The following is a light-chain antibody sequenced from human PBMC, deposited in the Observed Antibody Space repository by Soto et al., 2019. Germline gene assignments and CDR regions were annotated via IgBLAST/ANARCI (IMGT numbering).Light chain of an antibody. CDR3: LLDFRYFWA. CDR1: QTISSW. CDR2: DAS. J-gene: IGKJ1*01. Sequence: DIQMTQSPSTLSGSVVDRVTITCRASQTISSWLAWYQQKPGKAPKLLIYDASSLESGVPSRFSGSGSGTEFTLTISSLQPEDFATYYCLLDFRYFWACGQGTKVDI. V-gene: IGKV1-5*01.